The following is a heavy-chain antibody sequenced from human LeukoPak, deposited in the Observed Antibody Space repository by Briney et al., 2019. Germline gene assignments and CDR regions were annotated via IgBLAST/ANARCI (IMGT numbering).Heavy chain of an antibody. D-gene: IGHD5-12*01. CDR2: VSSSSSTI. V-gene: IGHV3-48*01. CDR3: ARGYTYFDY. Sequence: GGSLRLSCAASGFTFSSYSMNWVRQAPGKGLEWVSYVSSSSSTIYYADSVKGRFTISRDNAKNSLYLQMNSLRVEDTAVYYCARGYTYFDYWGQGTLVTVSS. J-gene: IGHJ4*02. CDR1: GFTFSSYS.